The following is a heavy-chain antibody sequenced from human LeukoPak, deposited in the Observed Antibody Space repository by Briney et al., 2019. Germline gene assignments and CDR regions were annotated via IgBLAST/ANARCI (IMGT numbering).Heavy chain of an antibody. CDR3: TRLPLDYSLDY. CDR2: MSYIGLT. J-gene: IGHJ4*02. CDR1: GDSIRTTSYW. V-gene: IGHV4-39*01. D-gene: IGHD4-11*01. Sequence: SETLSLTCTVSGDSIRTTSYWWGWIRQSPTKGLEWIGSMSYIGLTSYNPSLKSRVTISVDTSKNQFSLQLSSVTAADTAVYYCTRLPLDYSLDYWGQGTLVSVSS.